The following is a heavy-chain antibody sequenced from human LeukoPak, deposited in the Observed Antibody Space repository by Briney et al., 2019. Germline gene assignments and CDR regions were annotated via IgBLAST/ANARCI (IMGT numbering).Heavy chain of an antibody. CDR3: ARTEVEVVAGGFDY. D-gene: IGHD2-15*01. J-gene: IGHJ4*02. V-gene: IGHV3-21*01. CDR1: GFTFSSYA. CDR2: ISSSSSYI. Sequence: GGSLRLSCAASGFTFSSYAMSWVRQAPGKGLEWVSSISSSSSYIYYADSVKGRFTISRDNAKNSLYLQMNSLRAEDTAVYYCARTEVEVVAGGFDYWGQGTLVTVSS.